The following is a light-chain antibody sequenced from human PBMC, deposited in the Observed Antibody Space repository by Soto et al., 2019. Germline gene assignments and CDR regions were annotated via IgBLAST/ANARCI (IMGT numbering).Light chain of an antibody. Sequence: DIQMTQSPSSLSASVGDRVTITCRASQGISNYLALYQQKPGKVPKLLIYAASTLQLGVPSRFSGSGSGTDFTLTVSGLQPEDVATNYCQQYNSAPRPFGPGTKVDIK. CDR1: QGISNY. V-gene: IGKV1-27*01. J-gene: IGKJ3*01. CDR3: QQYNSAPRP. CDR2: AAS.